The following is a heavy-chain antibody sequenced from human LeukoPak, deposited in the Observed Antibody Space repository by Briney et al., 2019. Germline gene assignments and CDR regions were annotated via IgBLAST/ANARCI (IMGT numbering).Heavy chain of an antibody. D-gene: IGHD2-2*01. CDR2: INHSGST. Sequence: PSETLSLTCAVYGGSFSGYYWSWIRQPPGKGLEWIGEINHSGSTNYNPSLKSRVTISVDTSKNQFSLKLSSVTAADTAVYYCATTHIVVVPAARDTYAFDIWGQGTMVTVSS. CDR3: ATTHIVVVPAARDTYAFDI. V-gene: IGHV4-34*01. CDR1: GGSFSGYY. J-gene: IGHJ3*02.